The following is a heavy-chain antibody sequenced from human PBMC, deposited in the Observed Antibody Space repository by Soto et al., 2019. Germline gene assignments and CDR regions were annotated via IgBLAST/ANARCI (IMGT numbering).Heavy chain of an antibody. Sequence: QVQLVQSGAEVKKPGSSVNVSCKASGGTFSSYAISWVRQAPGQGLEWMGGIIPIFGTANYAQNFQGRVTITGDESTITAYMELSSLRSEDTAVYYCAREKYNWNYGGWFDPWGQATLVTVSS. CDR2: IIPIFGTA. CDR3: AREKYNWNYGGWFDP. J-gene: IGHJ5*02. CDR1: GGTFSSYA. D-gene: IGHD1-7*01. V-gene: IGHV1-69*01.